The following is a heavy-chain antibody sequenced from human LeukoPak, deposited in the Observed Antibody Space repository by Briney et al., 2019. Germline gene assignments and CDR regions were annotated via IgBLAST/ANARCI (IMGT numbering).Heavy chain of an antibody. D-gene: IGHD3-10*01. J-gene: IGHJ5*02. V-gene: IGHV1-69*04. CDR3: ARVTRGNWFDP. CDR1: GGTFSSYA. Sequence: GSSVKDSCKASGGTFSSYAISWVRQAPGQGLEWMGRIIPILGIANYAQKFQGRVTITADKSTSTAYMELSSLRSEDTAVYYCARVTRGNWFDPWGQGTLVTVSS. CDR2: IIPILGIA.